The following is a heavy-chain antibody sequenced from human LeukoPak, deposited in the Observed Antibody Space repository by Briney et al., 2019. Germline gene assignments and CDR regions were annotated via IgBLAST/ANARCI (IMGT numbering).Heavy chain of an antibody. CDR1: GFTFGRHW. D-gene: IGHD5-18*01. Sequence: GGSLRLSCAASGFTFGRHWMSWVRQAPGKGLEWVAHMNKGGSETTNVDSVKGRFTISRDDAKNLVFLQMNSLRVEDTAVYYCARGAMVDYYYYYYMDVWGKGTTVTISS. CDR3: ARGAMVDYYYYYYMDV. V-gene: IGHV3-7*01. CDR2: MNKGGSET. J-gene: IGHJ6*03.